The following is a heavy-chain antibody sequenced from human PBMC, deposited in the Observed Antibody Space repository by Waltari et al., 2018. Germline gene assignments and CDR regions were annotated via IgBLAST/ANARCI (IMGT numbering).Heavy chain of an antibody. Sequence: QVQLQESGPGLVKPSQTLSLTCTVSGGSISSGDYYWSWIRQPPGKGLEWIGYIYYSGSTYYNPSLTMRVTISVDTSKNQVSLKLSSVTAADTAVYYCARDGYSSGWSTRGGFDPWGQGTLVTVSS. D-gene: IGHD6-19*01. CDR3: ARDGYSSGWSTRGGFDP. V-gene: IGHV4-30-4*08. CDR2: IYYSGST. J-gene: IGHJ5*02. CDR1: GGSISSGDYY.